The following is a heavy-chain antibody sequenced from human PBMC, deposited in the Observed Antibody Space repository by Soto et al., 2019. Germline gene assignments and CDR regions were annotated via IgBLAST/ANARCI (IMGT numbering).Heavy chain of an antibody. V-gene: IGHV4-34*01. CDR1: GGSFSGYY. Sequence: PSETLSLTCAVYGGSFSGYYWSWIRQPPGKGLEWIGEINHSGSTNYNPSLKSRVTISVDTSRNQFSLKLSSVTAADTAVYYCARAAGRSYYYYYYMDVWGKGTTVTVSS. D-gene: IGHD6-13*01. CDR3: ARAAGRSYYYYYYMDV. CDR2: INHSGST. J-gene: IGHJ6*03.